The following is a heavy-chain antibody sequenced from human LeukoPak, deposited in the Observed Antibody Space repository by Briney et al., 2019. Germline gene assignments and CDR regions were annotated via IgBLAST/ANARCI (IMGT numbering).Heavy chain of an antibody. CDR3: AGEDPRRYLDY. V-gene: IGHV3-33*01. CDR2: IWYDGSNK. CDR1: GFTFSSYG. J-gene: IGHJ4*02. Sequence: PGGSLRLSCAASGFTFSSYGMHWVRQAPGKGLEWVAVIWYDGSNKYYADSVKGRFTIPRDNSKNTLYLQMNSLRAEDTAVYYCAGEDPRRYLDYWGQGTLVTVSS.